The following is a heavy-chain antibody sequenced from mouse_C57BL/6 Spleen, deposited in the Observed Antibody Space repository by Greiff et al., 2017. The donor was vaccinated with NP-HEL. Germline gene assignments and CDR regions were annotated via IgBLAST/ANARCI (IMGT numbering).Heavy chain of an antibody. V-gene: IGHV1-15*01. D-gene: IGHD2-12*01. CDR2: IDPETGGT. J-gene: IGHJ4*01. CDR1: GYTFTDYE. Sequence: VKVVESGAELVRPGASVTLSCKASGYTFTDYEMHWVKQTPVHGLEWIGAIDPETGGTAYNQKFKGKAILTADKSSSTAYMELRSLTSEDSAVYYCTRERVTTYYAMDYWGQGTSVTVSS. CDR3: TRERVTTYYAMDY.